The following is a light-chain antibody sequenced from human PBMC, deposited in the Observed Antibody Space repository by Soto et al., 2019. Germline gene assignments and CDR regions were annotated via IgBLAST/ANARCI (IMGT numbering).Light chain of an antibody. CDR1: QSVDNN. J-gene: IGKJ4*01. V-gene: IGKV3-20*01. Sequence: EIVMTQSPVTLSASPGESATLSCRASQSVDNNVAWYQQKPGQAPRLLIYGASSRATGIPDRFSGSGSGTDFTLTISRLEPEDFAVYYCQQYGSSPKTFGGGTKVDIK. CDR2: GAS. CDR3: QQYGSSPKT.